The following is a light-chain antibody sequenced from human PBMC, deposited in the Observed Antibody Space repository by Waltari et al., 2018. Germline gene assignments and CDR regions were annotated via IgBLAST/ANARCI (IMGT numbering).Light chain of an antibody. Sequence: QSALTQPASMSGSPGQSIPISSTGTSSAVAGFNFVSWYQQYPGKAPKLIIYDVANRPSGVSHRFSGSRSGNTASLTISGLQAEDEADYYCSSYTSVNTRFGGGTKLTVL. CDR1: SSAVAGFNF. CDR2: DVA. J-gene: IGLJ2*01. CDR3: SSYTSVNTR. V-gene: IGLV2-14*03.